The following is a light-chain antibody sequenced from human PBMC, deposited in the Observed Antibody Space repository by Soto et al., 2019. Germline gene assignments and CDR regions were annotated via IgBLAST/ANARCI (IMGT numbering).Light chain of an antibody. CDR1: RTVSSSY. V-gene: IGKV3-20*01. Sequence: EIVLTQSPGTLSLSPGERATLSCRASRTVSSSYLAWYQQKPGQAPRLLIYGASSRATGIPDRFSGSGSGTDFTLTINRLEPEDFAVYYCQQYGSSPLTFGGGTKVEIK. J-gene: IGKJ4*01. CDR2: GAS. CDR3: QQYGSSPLT.